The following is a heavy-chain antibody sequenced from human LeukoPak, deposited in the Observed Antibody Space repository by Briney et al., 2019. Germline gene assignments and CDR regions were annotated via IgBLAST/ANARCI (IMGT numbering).Heavy chain of an antibody. D-gene: IGHD4-17*01. J-gene: IGHJ4*02. CDR1: GFTFSSYA. V-gene: IGHV3-23*01. CDR3: AKDLAYGDYGTPWDYFDY. Sequence: GGSLRLSCAASGFTFSSYAMSWVRQAPGKGLEWVSAISGSGGSTYYADSVKGRFTISRDNSKNTLYLQMNSLRAEDTAVYYCAKDLAYGDYGTPWDYFDYWGLGTLVTVSS. CDR2: ISGSGGST.